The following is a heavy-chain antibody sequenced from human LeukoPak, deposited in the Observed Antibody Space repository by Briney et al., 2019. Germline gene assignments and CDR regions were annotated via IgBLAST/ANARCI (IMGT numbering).Heavy chain of an antibody. CDR1: GFTFSNYA. V-gene: IGHV3-23*01. D-gene: IGHD6-13*01. J-gene: IGHJ4*02. CDR2: ISSSGANA. CDR3: ARDLSSSYYFDY. Sequence: GGSLRLSCAASGFTFSNYAMNWVRQAPGKGLEWVSLISSSGANAYYADSVRGRFTISRDNVKNTLYLQMNSLRAEDTAVYYCARDLSSSYYFDYWGQGTLVTVSS.